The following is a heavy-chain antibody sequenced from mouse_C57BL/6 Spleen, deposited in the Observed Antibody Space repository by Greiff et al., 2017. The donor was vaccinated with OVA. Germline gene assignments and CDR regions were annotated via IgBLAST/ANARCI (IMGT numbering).Heavy chain of an antibody. CDR1: GYTFTRYG. J-gene: IGHJ2*01. CDR3: ARYSNYGGGDY. V-gene: IGHV1-58*01. Sequence: VQLQQSGAELVRPGSSVKMSCKTSGYTFTRYGINWVQQRPGPGLEWIGYIYIGHGYTEYNEKFTGKDTLPSATSSSTAYMHLSIPTSEYSAIYFSARYSNYGGGDYWGQGTTLTVSS. CDR2: IYIGHGYT. D-gene: IGHD2-5*01.